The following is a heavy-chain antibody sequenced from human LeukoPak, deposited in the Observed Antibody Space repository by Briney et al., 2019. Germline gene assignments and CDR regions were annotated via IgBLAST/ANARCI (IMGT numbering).Heavy chain of an antibody. Sequence: PSETLSLTCTVSGGSISSSSYYWGWIRQPPGKGLEWIGSIYYSGSTYYNPSLKSRVTISVDTSKNQFSLKLSSVTAADTAVYYCARQVASSAYAFDIWGQGTLVIVSA. CDR2: IYYSGST. J-gene: IGHJ3*02. CDR3: ARQVASSAYAFDI. D-gene: IGHD5-12*01. V-gene: IGHV4-39*01. CDR1: GGSISSSSYY.